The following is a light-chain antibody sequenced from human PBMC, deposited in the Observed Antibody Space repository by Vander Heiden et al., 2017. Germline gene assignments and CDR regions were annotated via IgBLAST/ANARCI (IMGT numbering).Light chain of an antibody. J-gene: IGLJ2*01. Sequence: QSVLSQPPSVSGAPGQSVTISCTGSSSDIGAGYDVNWYQQRHGAAPKVLIYGNTNRPSGVPDRFPGSQSGTSASLAITGLQAEDEANYYCQSFDSYLTSPLFGGGTKLTVL. V-gene: IGLV1-40*01. CDR1: SSDIGAGYD. CDR3: QSFDSYLTSPL. CDR2: GNT.